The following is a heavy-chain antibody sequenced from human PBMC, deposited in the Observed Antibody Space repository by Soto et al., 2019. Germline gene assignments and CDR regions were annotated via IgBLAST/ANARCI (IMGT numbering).Heavy chain of an antibody. V-gene: IGHV2-5*01. D-gene: IGHD3-10*01. Sequence: QITLKESGPTLVKPTQTLTLTCTFSGFSLSTSGGGVGWIRQPPGKALEGLALIYWNDDKRYSPSLKSRLPITKDTSKNQVVLTMTNMDPVDTATYYCAHRPTGRFGYNWCDPWGQATLLTVAS. J-gene: IGHJ5*02. CDR2: IYWNDDK. CDR3: AHRPTGRFGYNWCDP. CDR1: GFSLSTSGGG.